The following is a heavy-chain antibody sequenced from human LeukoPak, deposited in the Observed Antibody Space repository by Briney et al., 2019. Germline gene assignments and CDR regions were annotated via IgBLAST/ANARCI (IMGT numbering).Heavy chain of an antibody. CDR1: GFTFSSYW. Sequence: GGSLRLSCAASGFTFSSYWMHWVRQAPGKGLVWVSRINSDGSSTSYADSVKGRFTISRDNAKNTLYLQMNSLRAEDTAVYYCARGVVGTVDYSWVHFYHHHGIDVWGQGTTVTVSS. CDR2: INSDGSST. V-gene: IGHV3-74*01. J-gene: IGHJ6*02. CDR3: ARGVVGTVDYSWVHFYHHHGIDV. D-gene: IGHD3-16*01.